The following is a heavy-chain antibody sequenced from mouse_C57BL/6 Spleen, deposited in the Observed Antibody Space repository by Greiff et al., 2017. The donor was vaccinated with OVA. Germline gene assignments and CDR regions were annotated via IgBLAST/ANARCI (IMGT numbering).Heavy chain of an antibody. J-gene: IGHJ2*01. Sequence: VQLQQSGPELVKPGASVKISCKASGYSFTGYYMNWVKQSPEKSLEWIGEINPSTGGTTYNQKFKAKATLTVDKSSSTAYMQLKSLTSEDSAVYYCARGDYDGYFDYWGKGTTLTVSS. CDR1: GYSFTGYY. CDR3: ARGDYDGYFDY. CDR2: INPSTGGT. V-gene: IGHV1-42*01. D-gene: IGHD2-4*01.